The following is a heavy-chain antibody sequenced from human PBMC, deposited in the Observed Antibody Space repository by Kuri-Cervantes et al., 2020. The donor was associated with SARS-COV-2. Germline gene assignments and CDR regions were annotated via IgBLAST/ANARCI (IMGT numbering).Heavy chain of an antibody. CDR2: ISYDGSNK. J-gene: IGHJ4*02. V-gene: IGHV3-30*18. Sequence: GGSLRLSCAASGFNFSSYGMHWVRQAPGKGMEWVAVISYDGSNKYYADSVKVRFTISRDNSKNTLYLQMKSLRSEDTAMYYCAKDRVGVQDFWGQGTLVTVSS. CDR3: AKDRVGVQDF. D-gene: IGHD2-21*01. CDR1: GFNFSSYG.